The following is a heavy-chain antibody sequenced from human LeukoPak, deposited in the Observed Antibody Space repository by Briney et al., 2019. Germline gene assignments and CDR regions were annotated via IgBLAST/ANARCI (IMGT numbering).Heavy chain of an antibody. CDR1: GFTSSSYG. CDR3: ARDGEQQLVRNYYYYYYMDV. CDR2: IWYDGSNK. Sequence: PGGSLRLSCAASGFTSSSYGMHWVRQAPGKGLEWVAVIWYDGSNKYYADSVKGRFTISRDNSKNTLYLQMNSLRAEDTAVYYCARDGEQQLVRNYYYYYYMDVWGKGTTVTVSS. J-gene: IGHJ6*03. V-gene: IGHV3-33*01. D-gene: IGHD6-13*01.